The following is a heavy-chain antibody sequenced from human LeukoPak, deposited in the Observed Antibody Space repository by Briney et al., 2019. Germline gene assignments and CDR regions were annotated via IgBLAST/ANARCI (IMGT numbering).Heavy chain of an antibody. V-gene: IGHV1/OR15-1*02. D-gene: IGHD3-3*01. CDR3: ARERINYDFWSGYHIDYYGMDV. CDR1: GYIFTDYY. J-gene: IGHJ6*02. CDR2: INPNSGGT. Sequence: ASVKVSCKASGYIFTDYYMHWVRQAPGQGLGWMGRINPNSGGTNYAQKFQGRVTMTRDTSISTAYTELSSLRSEDTATYYCARERINYDFWSGYHIDYYGMDVWGQGTTVTVSS.